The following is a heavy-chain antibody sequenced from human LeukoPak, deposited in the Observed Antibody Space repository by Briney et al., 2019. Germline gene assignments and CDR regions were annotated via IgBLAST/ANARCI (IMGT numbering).Heavy chain of an antibody. CDR3: ARHRAYCSSTSCFYFDY. V-gene: IGHV7-4-1*02. CDR1: GYTFTSYD. D-gene: IGHD2-2*01. J-gene: IGHJ4*02. CDR2: INTNTENP. Sequence: ASVKVSCKASGYTFTSYDINWVRQAPGQGLEWMGWINTNTENPTYAQGFRGRFDFSFDTSVSTAYLHINSLRAEDTAVYYCARHRAYCSSTSCFYFDYWGQGTLVTVSS.